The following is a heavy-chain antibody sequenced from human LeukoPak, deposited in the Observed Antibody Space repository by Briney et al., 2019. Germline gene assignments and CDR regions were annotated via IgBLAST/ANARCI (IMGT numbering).Heavy chain of an antibody. Sequence: SETLSLTCTVSGGSISSSSYYWGSVGKPPGKGLKWIGGIYFSGSTYYNPSHKSRVTISVDTSKNQFSLKLSSVTAADTAVYYCARHVMRTLRYFGWIPLHFDYWGQGTLVTVSS. J-gene: IGHJ4*02. CDR1: GGSISSSSYY. D-gene: IGHD3-9*01. CDR3: ARHVMRTLRYFGWIPLHFDY. V-gene: IGHV4-39*01. CDR2: IYFSGST.